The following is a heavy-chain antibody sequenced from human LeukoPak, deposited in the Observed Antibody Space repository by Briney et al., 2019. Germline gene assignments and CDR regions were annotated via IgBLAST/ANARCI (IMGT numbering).Heavy chain of an antibody. CDR2: IRAGDGSS. V-gene: IGHV3-23*01. Sequence: GRSLRLSCATPRLHLSGNAMRSGRQAPGKGLEWVSGIRAGDGSSHYADSVKGRFTISVDNAKNTLYLQMNSLRAEDTAIYYCAKRGICGYNAVFDYWGQVTLVTVSS. CDR3: AKRGICGYNAVFDY. J-gene: IGHJ4*02. D-gene: IGHD5-24*01. CDR1: LHLSGNA.